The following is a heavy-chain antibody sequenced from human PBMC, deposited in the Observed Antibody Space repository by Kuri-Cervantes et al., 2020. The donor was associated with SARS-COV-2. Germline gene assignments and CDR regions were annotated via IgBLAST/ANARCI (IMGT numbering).Heavy chain of an antibody. CDR1: GFTFSTYA. CDR2: ISYDGNIR. CDR3: ARDDYDFWSGLPYYMDV. J-gene: IGHJ6*03. V-gene: IGHV3-30-3*01. Sequence: GGSLRLSCAASGFTFSTYALHWVRQAPGKGLEWVSIISYDGNIRYYADSVKGRFTISRDNSKSTLYLQMNSLRAEDTAVYYCARDDYDFWSGLPYYMDVWGKGTTVTVSS. D-gene: IGHD3-3*01.